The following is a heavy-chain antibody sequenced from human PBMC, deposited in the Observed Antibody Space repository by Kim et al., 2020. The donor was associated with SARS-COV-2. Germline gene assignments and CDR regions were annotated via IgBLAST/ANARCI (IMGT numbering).Heavy chain of an antibody. CDR3: ASGVVVPAAMLGTVRHYYYGMDV. J-gene: IGHJ6*02. CDR1: GGSFSGYY. CDR2: INHSGST. Sequence: SETLSLTCAVYGGSFSGYYWSWIRQPPGKGREWIGEINHSGSTNYNASLKSRVPISVDTSKNQFSLKLSSVTAADTAVYYCASGVVVPAAMLGTVRHYYYGMDVWGQGTTVTVSS. V-gene: IGHV4-34*01. D-gene: IGHD2-2*01.